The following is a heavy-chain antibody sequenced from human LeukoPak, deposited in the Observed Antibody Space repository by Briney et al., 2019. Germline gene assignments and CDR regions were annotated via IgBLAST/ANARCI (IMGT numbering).Heavy chain of an antibody. V-gene: IGHV4-59*08. J-gene: IGHJ4*02. Sequence: SETLSLTCTVSGGSISSYYWSWIRQPPGKGLEWIGYIYYSGSTNYNPSLKSRVTISVDTSKNQFSLKLSSVTAADTAVYYCARLRPDSGSGWPGDYWGQGTLVTVSS. D-gene: IGHD6-19*01. CDR1: GGSISSYY. CDR2: IYYSGST. CDR3: ARLRPDSGSGWPGDY.